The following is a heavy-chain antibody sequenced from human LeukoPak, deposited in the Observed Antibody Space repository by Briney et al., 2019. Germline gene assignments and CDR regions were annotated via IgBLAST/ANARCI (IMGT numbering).Heavy chain of an antibody. D-gene: IGHD6-13*01. V-gene: IGHV3-13*01. J-gene: IGHJ2*01. CDR1: GFTFSSYD. Sequence: GGSLRLSCAASGFTFSSYDIHWVRQATGKGLEWVSGIGTAGEIYYPGSVKGRFTISRENAKNSLYLRMNSLRAGDTAVYYCARAAYSSTWYSRYFDLWGRGTLVTVSS. CDR2: IGTAGEI. CDR3: ARAAYSSTWYSRYFDL.